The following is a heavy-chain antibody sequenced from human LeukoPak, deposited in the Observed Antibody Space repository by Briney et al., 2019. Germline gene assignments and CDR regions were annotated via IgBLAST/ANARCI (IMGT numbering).Heavy chain of an antibody. J-gene: IGHJ4*02. Sequence: GGSLRLSCAASGFTFSSYWMSWARQAPGKGLEWVANIKQDGSEKYYVDSVKGRFTISRDNAKNSLYLQMNSLRAEDTAVYYCARVRENWNYSYWGQGTLVTVSS. V-gene: IGHV3-7*01. D-gene: IGHD1-7*01. CDR2: IKQDGSEK. CDR1: GFTFSSYW. CDR3: ARVRENWNYSY.